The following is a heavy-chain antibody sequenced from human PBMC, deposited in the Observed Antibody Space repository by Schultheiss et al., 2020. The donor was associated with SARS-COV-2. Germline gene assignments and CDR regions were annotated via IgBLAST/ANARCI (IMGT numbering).Heavy chain of an antibody. CDR2: IWYDGSNK. J-gene: IGHJ4*02. Sequence: GGSLRLSCAASGFTFSSYAMHWVRQAPGKGLEWVAVIWYDGSNKYYADSVKGRFTISRDNSRNTLYLQMNSLRTEDTAVYYCAKAEYLFWFRESKGIDYWGQGTLVTVSS. V-gene: IGHV3-30*02. D-gene: IGHD3-10*01. CDR3: AKAEYLFWFRESKGIDY. CDR1: GFTFSSYA.